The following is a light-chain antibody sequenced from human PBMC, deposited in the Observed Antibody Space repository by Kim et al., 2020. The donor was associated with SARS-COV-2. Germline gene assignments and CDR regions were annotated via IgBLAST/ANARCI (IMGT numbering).Light chain of an antibody. CDR1: QGMTNS. J-gene: IGKJ1*01. V-gene: IGKV1-39*01. CDR2: ATS. Sequence: ASVGGSVTIACRASQGMTNSIKWYQQKTGKATKLLIFATSSLQSGGPSRFSGSGCGTDFSLTISSLQPDEFAAYYCQQSYSTPFTFGQGTKVDIK. CDR3: QQSYSTPFT.